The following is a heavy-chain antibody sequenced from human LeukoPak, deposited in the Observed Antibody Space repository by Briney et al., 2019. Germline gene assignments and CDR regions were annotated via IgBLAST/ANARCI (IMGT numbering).Heavy chain of an antibody. CDR2: IWYDGSNK. D-gene: IGHD2-21*02. Sequence: PGGSLRLSCAASGFTFSSYAMYWVRQAPGKGLEWVAVIWYDGSNKNYADSVKGRFTISRDNSKNTLYMQINSLRAEDTAVYYCARGAYCSGNCPGAFDIWGQGTMVTVSS. CDR1: GFTFSSYA. V-gene: IGHV3-33*01. CDR3: ARGAYCSGNCPGAFDI. J-gene: IGHJ3*02.